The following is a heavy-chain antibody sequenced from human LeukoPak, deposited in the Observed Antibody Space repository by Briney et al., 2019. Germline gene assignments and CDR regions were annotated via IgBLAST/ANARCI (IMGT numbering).Heavy chain of an antibody. J-gene: IGHJ5*02. V-gene: IGHV4-34*01. CDR2: INHSGST. D-gene: IGHD5-24*01. CDR3: ARGDGYNYWFDP. CDR1: GGSFSGYY. Sequence: SETLSLTCAVYGGSFSGYYWSWIRQPPGKGLEWIGEINHSGSTNYNPSLKSQVTISVDTSKNQFSLKLSSLTAADTAVYYCARGDGYNYWFDPWGQGTLVTVSS.